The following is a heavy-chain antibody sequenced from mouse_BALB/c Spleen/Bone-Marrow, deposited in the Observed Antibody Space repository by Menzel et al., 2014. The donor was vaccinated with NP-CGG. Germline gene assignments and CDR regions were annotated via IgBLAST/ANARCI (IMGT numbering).Heavy chain of an antibody. V-gene: IGHV5-6-3*01. CDR1: GFTFSSYG. Sequence: DVMLVESGGGLVQPGGSLKISCAASGFTFSSYGMSWVRQTPDKRLDLVATINSNGGSTYYPDSVKGRFTISRDNAKNTLHLQMSSLKSEDTAMYYCGRDNYYDYDGFAYWGQGTLVTVSA. J-gene: IGHJ3*01. CDR3: GRDNYYDYDGFAY. CDR2: INSNGGST. D-gene: IGHD2-4*01.